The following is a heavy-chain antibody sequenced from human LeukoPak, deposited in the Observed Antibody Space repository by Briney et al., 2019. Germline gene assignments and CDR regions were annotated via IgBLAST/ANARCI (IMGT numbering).Heavy chain of an antibody. CDR1: GFTFSSYG. CDR3: AREAGQWLVRQSYYYYGMDV. D-gene: IGHD6-19*01. V-gene: IGHV3-33*01. J-gene: IGHJ6*02. Sequence: PGGSLRLSCAASGFTFSSYGMHWVRQAPGKGLEWVAVIWYDGSNKYYADSVKGRFTISRDNSKNTLYLQMNSLRAEDTAVYYCAREAGQWLVRQSYYYYGMDVWGQGTTVTVSS. CDR2: IWYDGSNK.